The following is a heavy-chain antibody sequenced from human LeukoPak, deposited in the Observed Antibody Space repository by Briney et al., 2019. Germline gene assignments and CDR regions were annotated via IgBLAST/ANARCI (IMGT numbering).Heavy chain of an antibody. D-gene: IGHD3-22*01. Sequence: PSETLSLTCTVSGYSISNGFYWAWIRQPPGKGLEWIGSIFHRGSTYYNPSLKIRVTISVDTSKNQFSLKLSSVTAADTAVYCCARAVLYDSSGYWVDSRYFDYWGQGTLVTVSS. CDR1: GYSISNGFY. CDR3: ARAVLYDSSGYWVDSRYFDY. V-gene: IGHV4-38-2*02. J-gene: IGHJ4*02. CDR2: IFHRGST.